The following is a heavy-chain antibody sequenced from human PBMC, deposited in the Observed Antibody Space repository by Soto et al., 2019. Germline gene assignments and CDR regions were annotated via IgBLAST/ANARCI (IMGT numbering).Heavy chain of an antibody. J-gene: IGHJ4*02. V-gene: IGHV3-23*01. D-gene: IGHD1-1*01. CDR1: GFSFSSYA. CDR2: ISITGGTT. Sequence: EVQLLESGGGRIQPGGSLRLSCAASGFSFSSYAMHWVRQAPGKGLEWVSAISITGGTTFSSDSVKGRFTISRDNSKNIFFLEMSDLRAEDTAVYYCAKGATGTDLDYYLDHWGLGTLVTVSS. CDR3: AKGATGTDLDYYLDH.